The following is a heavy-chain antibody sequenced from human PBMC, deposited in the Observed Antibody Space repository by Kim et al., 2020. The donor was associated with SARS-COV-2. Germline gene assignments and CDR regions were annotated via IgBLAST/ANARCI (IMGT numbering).Heavy chain of an antibody. D-gene: IGHD3-10*01. V-gene: IGHV3-21*01. CDR3: ARGTGADYYYYYGMDV. CDR1: GFTFSSYS. CDR2: ISSSSSYI. J-gene: IGHJ6*02. Sequence: GGSLRLSCAASGFTFSSYSMNWVRQAPGKGLEWVSSISSSSSYIYYADSVKGRFTISRDNAKNSLYLQKNSLRAEDTAVYYCARGTGADYYYYYGMDVWGQGTTVTVSS.